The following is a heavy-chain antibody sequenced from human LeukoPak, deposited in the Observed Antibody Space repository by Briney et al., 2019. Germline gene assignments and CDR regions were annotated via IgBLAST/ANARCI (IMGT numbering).Heavy chain of an antibody. V-gene: IGHV4-28*01. CDR1: GYSISSNHW. D-gene: IGHD3-3*02. CDR3: ARIGPILGAAWVDY. Sequence: SETLSLTCAVSGYSISSNHWWGWIRPPPAKGLEWIGYIFYAGSTYYNPSLKSRVTMSVDTSKNQFSLRLSSVTAVDTAVYYCARIGPILGAAWVDYWGQGTLVSVSS. CDR2: IFYAGST. J-gene: IGHJ4*02.